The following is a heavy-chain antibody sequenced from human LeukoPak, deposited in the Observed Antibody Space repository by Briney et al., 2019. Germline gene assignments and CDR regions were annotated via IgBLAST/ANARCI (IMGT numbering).Heavy chain of an antibody. V-gene: IGHV1-24*01. D-gene: IGHD6-13*01. Sequence: ASVKVSCKVSGYTLTELSMHWVRQAPGKGLEWMGGFDPEDGETIYAQKFQGRVTMTEDTSTDTAYTELSSLRSEDTAVYYCATAKAAAGTCPDYWGQGTLVTVSS. CDR3: ATAKAAAGTCPDY. CDR1: GYTLTELS. CDR2: FDPEDGET. J-gene: IGHJ4*02.